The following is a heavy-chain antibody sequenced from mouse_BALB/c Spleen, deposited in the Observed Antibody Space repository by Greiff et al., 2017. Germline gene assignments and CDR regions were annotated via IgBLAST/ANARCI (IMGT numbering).Heavy chain of an antibody. D-gene: IGHD2-1*01. V-gene: IGHV1-14*01. CDR2: INPYNDGT. CDR1: GYTFTSYV. CDR3: ARDGNYEGFAY. J-gene: IGHJ3*01. Sequence: VQLKESGPELVKPGASVKMSCKASGYTFTSYVMHWVKQKPGQGLEWIGYINPYNDGTKYNEKFKGKATLTSDKSSSTAYMELSSLTSEDSAVYYCARDGNYEGFAYWGQGTLVTVSA.